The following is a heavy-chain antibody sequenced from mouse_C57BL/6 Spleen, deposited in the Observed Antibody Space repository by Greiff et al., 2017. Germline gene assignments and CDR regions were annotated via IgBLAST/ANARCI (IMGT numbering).Heavy chain of an antibody. CDR2: IWTGGGT. Sequence: QVQLKQSGPGLVAPSQSLSITCTVSGFSLTSYAISWVRQPPGKGLEWLGVIWTGGGTNYNSALKSRLSISKDNSKSQVFLKMNSLQTDDTARYYCARIDYSKDYYAMDYWGQGTSVTVSS. CDR1: GFSLTSYA. CDR3: ARIDYSKDYYAMDY. D-gene: IGHD2-5*01. J-gene: IGHJ4*01. V-gene: IGHV2-9-1*01.